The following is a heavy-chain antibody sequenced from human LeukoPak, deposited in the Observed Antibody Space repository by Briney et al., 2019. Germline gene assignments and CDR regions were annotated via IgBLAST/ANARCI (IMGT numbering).Heavy chain of an antibody. J-gene: IGHJ4*02. CDR2: TYFRSKWYT. CDR1: GDTVSSNSAA. CDR3: ANFYLDN. Sequence: PSQTLSLTCAISGDTVSSNSAAWNWIRQSPSRGLEWLGRTYFRSKWYTDYAESVKGRISINPDTSKNQFSLQLNSVNPEDTAVYYCANFYLDNWSQGSLVTVSS. D-gene: IGHD2/OR15-2a*01. V-gene: IGHV6-1*01.